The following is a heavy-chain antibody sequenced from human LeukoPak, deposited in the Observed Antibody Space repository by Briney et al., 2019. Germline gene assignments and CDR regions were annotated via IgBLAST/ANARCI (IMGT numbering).Heavy chain of an antibody. J-gene: IGHJ6*01. V-gene: IGHV1-2*02. CDR3: SRDRGGKKSYGLQNNGNGYYLNTDV. Sequence: ASVKVSCKASGCTFTSYAINWVRQAPGRGLEWMGGIITIFGTANYAQKFPGRVTITMDTSISTAYMELSMLRSDDTAVYYCSRDRGGKKSYGLQNNGNGYYLNTDVRGERATWTASS. D-gene: IGHD5-18*01. CDR1: GCTFTSYA. CDR2: IITIFGTA.